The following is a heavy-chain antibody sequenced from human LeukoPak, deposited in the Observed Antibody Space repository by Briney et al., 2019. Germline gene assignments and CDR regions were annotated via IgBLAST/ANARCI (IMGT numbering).Heavy chain of an antibody. Sequence: ASVKVSCKTSGYNFITQYLHWVRQAPGQGLEWMGLINPSGGNTMYAQKLQGRVALTRDTSTSTVYMEVRSLSFEDTAVYYCARASGSTALVKSEAFDLWGQGTMIIVSS. D-gene: IGHD5-18*01. CDR1: GYNFITQY. CDR2: INPSGGNT. V-gene: IGHV1-46*01. J-gene: IGHJ3*01. CDR3: ARASGSTALVKSEAFDL.